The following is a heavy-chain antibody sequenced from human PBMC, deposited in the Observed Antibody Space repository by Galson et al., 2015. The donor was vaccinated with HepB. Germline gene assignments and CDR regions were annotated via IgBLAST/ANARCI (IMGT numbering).Heavy chain of an antibody. D-gene: IGHD4/OR15-4a*01. CDR2: ISYDGSNK. Sequence: SLRLSCAASGFTFSSYAMHWVRQAPGKGLEWVAVISYDGSNKYYADSAKGRFTISRDNSKNTLYLQMNSLRAEDTAVYYCARDFEGGASMDVWGQGTTVTVSS. CDR1: GFTFSSYA. CDR3: ARDFEGGASMDV. V-gene: IGHV3-30*04. J-gene: IGHJ6*02.